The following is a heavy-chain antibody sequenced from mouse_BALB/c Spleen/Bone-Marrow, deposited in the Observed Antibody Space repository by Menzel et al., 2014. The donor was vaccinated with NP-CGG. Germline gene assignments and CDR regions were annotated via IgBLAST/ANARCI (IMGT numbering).Heavy chain of an antibody. CDR3: AKLGGYSDY. J-gene: IGHJ2*01. CDR2: IWGGGIT. V-gene: IGHV2-6-5*01. Sequence: VMLVESGPGLVAPSQSLSITCTVSGFSLTDYGVSWIRQPPGKGLEWLGVIWGGGITYYNSALKSSLTISKDNSKSQVFLKMNSLQTDDTAMYYCAKLGGYSDYWGQGTTLTVSS. D-gene: IGHD4-1*01. CDR1: GFSLTDYG.